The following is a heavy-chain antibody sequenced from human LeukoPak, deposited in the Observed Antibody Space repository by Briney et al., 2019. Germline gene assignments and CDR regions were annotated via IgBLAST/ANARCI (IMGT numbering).Heavy chain of an antibody. Sequence: ASVKVSCKASGYTFTGYYMHWVRQAPGQGLEWMGRINPNSGGTNYAQKFQGRVTMTRDTSISTAYMELSRLRSDDTAVYYCARDIVVAGFQDYWGQGTLVTVSS. D-gene: IGHD6-19*01. CDR1: GYTFTGYY. V-gene: IGHV1-2*06. J-gene: IGHJ4*02. CDR3: ARDIVVAGFQDY. CDR2: INPNSGGT.